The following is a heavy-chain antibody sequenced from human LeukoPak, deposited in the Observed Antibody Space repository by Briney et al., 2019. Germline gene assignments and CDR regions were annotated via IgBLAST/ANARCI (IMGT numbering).Heavy chain of an antibody. CDR3: ARGEYSYANYWYFDL. D-gene: IGHD5-18*01. CDR2: IYYSGST. Sequence: SETLSLTCTVSGGSISSYYWSWIRQPPGKGLEWIGYIYYSGSTNYNPSLKSRVTISVDTSKNQFSLKLSSVTAADTAVYYCARGEYSYANYWYFDLWGRAPWSLSPQ. V-gene: IGHV4-59*12. CDR1: GGSISSYY. J-gene: IGHJ2*01.